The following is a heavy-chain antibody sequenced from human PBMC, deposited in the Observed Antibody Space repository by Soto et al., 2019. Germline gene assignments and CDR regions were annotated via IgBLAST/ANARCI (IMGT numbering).Heavy chain of an antibody. J-gene: IGHJ6*02. D-gene: IGHD3-22*01. CDR3: AKVKHYYDSSGYFPGTDYYYGMDV. Sequence: QVQLVESGGGVVQPGRSLRLSCAASGFTFSSYGMHWVRQAPGKGLEWVAVISYDGSNKYYADSVKGRFTISRDNSKNTLYLQMNSLRAEDTAVYYCAKVKHYYDSSGYFPGTDYYYGMDVWGQGTTVTVSS. V-gene: IGHV3-30*18. CDR1: GFTFSSYG. CDR2: ISYDGSNK.